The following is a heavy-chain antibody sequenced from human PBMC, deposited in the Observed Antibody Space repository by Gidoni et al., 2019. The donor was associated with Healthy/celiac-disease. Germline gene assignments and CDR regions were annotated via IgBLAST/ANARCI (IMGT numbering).Heavy chain of an antibody. CDR1: GFTFSSYE. CDR2: ISSSGSTI. J-gene: IGHJ6*02. CDR3: ARGGWDYYYYGMDV. D-gene: IGHD1-26*01. Sequence: EVQLVESGGVLVQPGGSLRLSCAASGFTFSSYEMNWVRQAPGKGLEWVSYISSSGSTIYYADSVKGRFTISRDNAKNSLYLQMNSLRAEDTAVYYCARGGWDYYYYGMDVWGQGTTVTVSS. V-gene: IGHV3-48*03.